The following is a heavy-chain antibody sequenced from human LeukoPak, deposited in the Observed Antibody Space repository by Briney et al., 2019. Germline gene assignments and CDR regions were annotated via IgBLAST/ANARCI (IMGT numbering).Heavy chain of an antibody. D-gene: IGHD6-13*01. CDR3: AGAGAADLFDY. J-gene: IGHJ4*02. CDR2: IKRDGSDK. CDR1: GFTFSNSW. V-gene: IGHV3-7*01. Sequence: GGSLRLSCAGSGFTFSNSWMGWVRQAPGKGLEWVANIKRDGSDKYYVGSVEGRFTTSRDNAKNSLYLQMNSLRAEDTAVYYCAGAGAADLFDYWGQGTLVTVSS.